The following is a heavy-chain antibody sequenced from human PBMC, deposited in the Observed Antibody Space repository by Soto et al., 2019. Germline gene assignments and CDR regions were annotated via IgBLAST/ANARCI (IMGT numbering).Heavy chain of an antibody. Sequence: QGHLVQSGAEVKKPGASVKVSCKASGYTFSRYGISWVRQAPGQGLEWMGWISGYNGDTNYAQNFQGRVTMTTDTSTTTAYLELRSLTSDDTALYYCAKNGQPPYYYYGLDVWGQGTTVTVSS. V-gene: IGHV1-18*01. CDR1: GYTFSRYG. J-gene: IGHJ6*02. CDR3: AKNGQPPYYYYGLDV. D-gene: IGHD2-8*01. CDR2: ISGYNGDT.